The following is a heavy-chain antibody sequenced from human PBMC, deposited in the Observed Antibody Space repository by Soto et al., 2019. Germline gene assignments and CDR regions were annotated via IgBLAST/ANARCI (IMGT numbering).Heavy chain of an antibody. Sequence: QVQLVQSGAEVKKPGSSVKVSCKASGGTFSSYAISWVRQAPGQGLEWMGGIIPIFGTANYAQKFQCRVTITADQCRSTAYMALGTLRSEDTAVYNCATGPMVGEVINWFDPSGHGGLVTVSS. J-gene: IGHJ5*02. D-gene: IGHD3-10*01. V-gene: IGHV1-69*12. CDR3: ATGPMVGEVINWFDP. CDR2: IIPIFGTA. CDR1: GGTFSSYA.